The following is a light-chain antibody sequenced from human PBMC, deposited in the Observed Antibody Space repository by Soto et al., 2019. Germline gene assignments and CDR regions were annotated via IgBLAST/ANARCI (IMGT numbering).Light chain of an antibody. CDR1: SSDVGAYSH. CDR3: SSYGFSTSVV. V-gene: IGLV2-14*03. CDR2: DVN. Sequence: QSALTQPASVSGSPGQSITISCTGTSSDVGAYSHVSWYQQHPGKAPKLMIYDVNMRPPGISYRFSGSKSGNTASLTISGLQAEDEADYFCSSYGFSTSVVFGGGTQLTVL. J-gene: IGLJ2*01.